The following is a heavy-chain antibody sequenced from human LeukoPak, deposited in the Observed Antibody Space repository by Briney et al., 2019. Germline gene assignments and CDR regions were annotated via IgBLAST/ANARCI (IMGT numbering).Heavy chain of an antibody. J-gene: IGHJ6*03. CDR1: GVTFGDYA. V-gene: IGHV3-49*03. CDR3: ARDQLGGDPGDYYYYYMDV. Sequence: PGRSLRLSCTTSGVTFGDYAMSWFRQAPGKGLEWVGFIRSKIYGGAIEYAASVKGRFTISRDDSKSIAYLQMNSLRIEDTGLYYCARDQLGGDPGDYYYYYMDVWGKGTTVTVSS. D-gene: IGHD2-21*01. CDR2: IRSKIYGGAI.